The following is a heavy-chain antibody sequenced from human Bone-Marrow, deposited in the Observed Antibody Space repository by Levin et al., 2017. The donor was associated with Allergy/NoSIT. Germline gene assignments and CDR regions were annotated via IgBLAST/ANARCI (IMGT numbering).Heavy chain of an antibody. V-gene: IGHV1-18*01. CDR3: ARDPAVAGTYYYYGMDV. J-gene: IGHJ6*02. CDR1: GYTFTSYG. Sequence: ASVKVSCKASGYTFTSYGISWVRQAPGQGLEWMGWISAYNGNTNYAQKLQGRVTMTTDTSTSTAYMELRSLRSDDTAVYYCARDPAVAGTYYYYGMDVWGQGTTVTVSS. CDR2: ISAYNGNT. D-gene: IGHD6-19*01.